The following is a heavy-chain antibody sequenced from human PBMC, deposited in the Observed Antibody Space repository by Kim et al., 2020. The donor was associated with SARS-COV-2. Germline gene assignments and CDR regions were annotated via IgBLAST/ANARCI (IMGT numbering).Heavy chain of an antibody. V-gene: IGHV4-61*01. J-gene: IGHJ5*02. D-gene: IGHD3-22*01. CDR3: ARFQGEGYYDSSGYYHYNWFDP. CDR1: GGSVSSGSYY. Sequence: SETLSLTCTVSGGSVSSGSYYWSWIRQPPGKGLEWIGYIYYSGSTNYNPSLKSRVTISVDTSKNQFSLKLSSVTAADTAVYYCARFQGEGYYDSSGYYHYNWFDPWGQGTLVTVSS. CDR2: IYYSGST.